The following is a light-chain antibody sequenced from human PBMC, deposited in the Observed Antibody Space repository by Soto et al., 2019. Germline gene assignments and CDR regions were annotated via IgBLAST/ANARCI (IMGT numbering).Light chain of an antibody. J-gene: IGKJ4*01. CDR2: GAT. Sequence: DIQMTQSPSSLSASIGDRVTITCRASQSISNYVNWYQQKVGTAPKLLIYGATSLQSGVSSRFIGSGSGADFTLTITRLQPEDFATYYCQQSYGTPLTFGGGTKVEIE. V-gene: IGKV1-39*01. CDR3: QQSYGTPLT. CDR1: QSISNY.